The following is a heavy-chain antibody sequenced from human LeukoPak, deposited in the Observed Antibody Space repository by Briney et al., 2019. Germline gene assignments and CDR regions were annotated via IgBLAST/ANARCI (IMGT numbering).Heavy chain of an antibody. CDR3: AKDTSGLYYFDY. CDR1: GFTFNTYA. Sequence: GESLRLSCAASGFTFNTYAMTWVRQAPGKGLEWVSTIGGGGVSTYYADSVKGRFTVSRDSSKNTLYLQMNSLGAENTALYYCAKDTSGLYYFDYWGQGTLVTVSS. D-gene: IGHD1-1*01. CDR2: IGGGGVST. V-gene: IGHV3-23*01. J-gene: IGHJ4*02.